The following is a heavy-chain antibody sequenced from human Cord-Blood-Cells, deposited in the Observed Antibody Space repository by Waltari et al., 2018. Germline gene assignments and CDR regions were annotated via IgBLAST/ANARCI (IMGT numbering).Heavy chain of an antibody. CDR1: GGSFSGYY. V-gene: IGHV4-34*01. CDR3: ARASSLYCSSTSCYDAFDI. CDR2: INHSGST. D-gene: IGHD2-2*01. J-gene: IGHJ3*02. Sequence: QWGAGLLKPSETLSLTCAVYGGSFSGYYWSWIRQPPGKGLEWIGEINHSGSTNYNPSLKSRVTISVDTSKNQFSLKLSSVTAADTAVYYCARASSLYCSSTSCYDAFDIWGQGTMVTVSS.